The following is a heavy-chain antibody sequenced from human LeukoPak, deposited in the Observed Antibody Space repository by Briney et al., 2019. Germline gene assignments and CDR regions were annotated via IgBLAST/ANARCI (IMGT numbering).Heavy chain of an antibody. CDR3: ARSASSSWYGLDV. Sequence: GGSLGLSCAASGFTFSSYNMHWVRQAPGKGLEWVSSISSSSTHIYYADFLKGQSTISRDNAKNSLYLQVNSLRAEDTSVYYCARSASSSWYGLDVWGQGTTVTVSS. D-gene: IGHD6-13*01. CDR2: ISSSSTHI. J-gene: IGHJ6*02. CDR1: GFTFSSYN. V-gene: IGHV3-21*01.